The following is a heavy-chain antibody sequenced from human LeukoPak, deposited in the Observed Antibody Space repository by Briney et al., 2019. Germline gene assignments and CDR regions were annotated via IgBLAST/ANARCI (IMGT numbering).Heavy chain of an antibody. CDR3: AVGPVVPAAIGVDY. CDR2: TYYRSKWYN. D-gene: IGHD2-2*01. V-gene: IGHV6-1*01. J-gene: IGHJ4*02. CDR1: GDSVSSNSAA. Sequence: SQTLSLTCAISGDSVSSNSAAWNWIRQSPSRGLEWLGRTYYRSKWYNDYAISVKSRITINPDTSKNQFSLQLNSVTPEDTAVYYCAVGPVVPAAIGVDYWGQGTLVTVSS.